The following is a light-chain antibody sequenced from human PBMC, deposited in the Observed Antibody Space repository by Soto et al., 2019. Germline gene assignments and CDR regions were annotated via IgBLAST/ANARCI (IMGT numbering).Light chain of an antibody. CDR2: DVS. CDR1: SSDVGGYNY. Sequence: QSVLTQPPSASGSPGQSVTISCTGTSSDVGGYNYVSWYQQHPGKAPKLMIYDVSKRPSGVPDRFSGSKSGNTASLTVSGLQADDEANYYCSSCAGSKNLIFGGGTKLTVL. CDR3: SSCAGSKNLI. J-gene: IGLJ2*01. V-gene: IGLV2-8*01.